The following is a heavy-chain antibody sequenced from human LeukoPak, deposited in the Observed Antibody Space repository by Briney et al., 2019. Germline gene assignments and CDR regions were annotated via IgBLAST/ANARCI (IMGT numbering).Heavy chain of an antibody. V-gene: IGHV3-64*01. CDR2: ISSNGGST. CDR3: ARGRNGLWFGEFAGDY. D-gene: IGHD3-10*01. J-gene: IGHJ4*02. Sequence: GGSLRLSCAASGFTFSSYAMHWVRQAPGKGLEYVSAISSNGGSTYYANPVKGRFTISRDNSKNTLYLQMGSLRAEDMAVYYCARGRNGLWFGEFAGDYWGQGTLVTVSS. CDR1: GFTFSSYA.